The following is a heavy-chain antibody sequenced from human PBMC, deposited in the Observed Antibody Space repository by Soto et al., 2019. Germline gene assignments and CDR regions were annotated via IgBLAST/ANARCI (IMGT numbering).Heavy chain of an antibody. J-gene: IGHJ4*02. V-gene: IGHV1-69*02. D-gene: IGHD3-10*01. CDR1: GDTFSFYT. CDR2: VNPILSMS. Sequence: QVQLVQSGAEVKKPGSSVKVSCKASGDTFSFYTINWVRQATGLGLEWMGRVNPILSMSNYAQKFQGRVTMTADKSTSTAYMELPSLRSEDTAFYYCATSYGSGYRAFDYWGQGALVTVSS. CDR3: ATSYGSGYRAFDY.